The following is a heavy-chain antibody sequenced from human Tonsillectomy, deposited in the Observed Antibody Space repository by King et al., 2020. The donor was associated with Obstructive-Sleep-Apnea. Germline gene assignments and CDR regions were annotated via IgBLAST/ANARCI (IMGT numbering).Heavy chain of an antibody. CDR2: IYYSGST. CDR3: ARGFSSRGGDAFDI. J-gene: IGHJ3*02. V-gene: IGHV4-59*01. Sequence: QLQESGPGLVKPSETLSLTCTVSGGSISGYYWGWIRQPPGKGLEWIGYIYYSGSTNYNPSLKSRVTISVDTSKNQFSLKLSSVTAADTAVYYCARGFSSRGGDAFDIWGQGTMVTVSS. D-gene: IGHD6-13*01. CDR1: GGSISGYY.